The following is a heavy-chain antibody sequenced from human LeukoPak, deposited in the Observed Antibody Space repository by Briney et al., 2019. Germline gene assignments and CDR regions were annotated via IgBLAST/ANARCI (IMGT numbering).Heavy chain of an antibody. CDR1: GFRFSSYD. CDR3: AKEGSGWYYLDY. Sequence: GGSLRLSCAASGFRFSSYDIHWVRQAPGKGLEWVTFIESDGTKEYYADSVKGRFTISRDNSKNTVYGQMNTLRAEDTAVYYCAKEGSGWYYLDYWGQGTVVTVSS. J-gene: IGHJ4*02. D-gene: IGHD6-19*01. CDR2: IESDGTKE. V-gene: IGHV3-30*02.